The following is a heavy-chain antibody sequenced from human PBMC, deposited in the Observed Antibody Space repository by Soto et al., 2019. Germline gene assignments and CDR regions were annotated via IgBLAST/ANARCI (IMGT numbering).Heavy chain of an antibody. CDR2: IYYSGST. D-gene: IGHD3-22*01. CDR3: ARHSSYYYWPFDY. Sequence: PSETLSLTCTVSGDSMSRYYWVWIRQPPGKGLEWIGSIYYSGSTYYNPSLKSRVTISVDTSKNQFSLKLSSVTAADTAVYYCARHSSYYYWPFDYWGQGTLVTVSS. V-gene: IGHV4-39*01. CDR1: GDSMSRYY. J-gene: IGHJ4*01.